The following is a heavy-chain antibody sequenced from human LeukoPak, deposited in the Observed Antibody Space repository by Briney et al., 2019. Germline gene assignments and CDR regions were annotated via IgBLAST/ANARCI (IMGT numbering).Heavy chain of an antibody. CDR2: ISYDGSHK. Sequence: GGSLRLSCAASGFTFSSSGMHWVRQAPGRGLEWVAVISYDGSHKYYVDSVKGRFTISRDNSKNTLYLQMNSLRAEDTAVYYCAKTTRPYSSSWYPIPGYWGQGTLVTVSS. J-gene: IGHJ4*02. CDR3: AKTTRPYSSSWYPIPGY. D-gene: IGHD6-13*01. V-gene: IGHV3-30*18. CDR1: GFTFSSSG.